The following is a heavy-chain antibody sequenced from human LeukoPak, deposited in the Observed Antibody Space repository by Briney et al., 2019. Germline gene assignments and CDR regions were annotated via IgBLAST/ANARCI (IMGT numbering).Heavy chain of an antibody. CDR3: ARDLAMYSPDLDY. Sequence: ASVKVSCKASGYTFTDYYLHWVRQAPGHGLAWMGWINPKSGVTKYAQNFQGRVTMTRDTSINTAYMEVSRLRSDDTAVFYCARDLAMYSPDLDYWGQGNLVTVTS. CDR1: GYTFTDYY. V-gene: IGHV1-2*02. CDR2: INPKSGVT. D-gene: IGHD1-26*01. J-gene: IGHJ4*02.